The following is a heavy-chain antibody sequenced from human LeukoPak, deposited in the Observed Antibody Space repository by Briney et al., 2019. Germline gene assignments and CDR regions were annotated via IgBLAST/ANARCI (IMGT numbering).Heavy chain of an antibody. CDR2: ISYDGSNK. Sequence: GGSLRLSCAASGFTFSSYAMHWVRQAPGKGLEWVAVISYDGSNKYYADSVKGRFTISRDNAKRSLSLQMNSLRDEDTAVYYCAKPLTGGGSWPPFDSWGQGTLVTVSS. CDR1: GFTFSSYA. CDR3: AKPLTGGGSWPPFDS. V-gene: IGHV3-30*07. J-gene: IGHJ4*02. D-gene: IGHD2-15*01.